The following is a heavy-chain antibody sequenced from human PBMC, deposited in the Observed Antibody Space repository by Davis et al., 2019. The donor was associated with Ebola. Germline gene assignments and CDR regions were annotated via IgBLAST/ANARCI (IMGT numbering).Heavy chain of an antibody. CDR3: ARDMPSVGATSY. D-gene: IGHD1-26*01. V-gene: IGHV3-23*01. CDR1: GFTFSSYS. J-gene: IGHJ4*02. CDR2: LGTSADA. Sequence: GGSLRLSCAASGFTFSSYSMNWVRQAPGKGLKWVSTLGTSADAYYADSVKGRFTISRDNSKNTLYLQMNSLRAEDTAIYYCARDMPSVGATSYWGQGTLVTVSS.